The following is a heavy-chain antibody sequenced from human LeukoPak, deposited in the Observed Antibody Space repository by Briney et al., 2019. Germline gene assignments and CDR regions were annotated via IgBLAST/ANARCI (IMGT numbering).Heavy chain of an antibody. V-gene: IGHV1-2*02. CDR3: ATVLPVGASEG. CDR1: GYTFTGYY. D-gene: IGHD1-26*01. J-gene: IGHJ4*02. CDR2: INPNSGDT. Sequence: ASVKVSCKASGYTFTGYYMHWVRQAPGQGLEWMGWINPNSGDTNYAQKFQGRVTMTRDTSISTAYMELSRLRSDDTAAYYCATVLPVGASEGWGQGTLVTVSS.